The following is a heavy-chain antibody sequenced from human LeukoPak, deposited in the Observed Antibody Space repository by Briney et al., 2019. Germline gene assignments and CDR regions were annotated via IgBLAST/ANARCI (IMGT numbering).Heavy chain of an antibody. CDR1: GYTLTELS. D-gene: IGHD3-9*01. CDR2: FDPEDGET. Sequence: ASVKVSCKVSGYTLTELSMHWVRQAPGNGLEWMGGFDPEDGETIYAQKFQGRVTMTEDTSTDTAYMELSSLRSEDTAVYYCATVTGVEGRYFDYWGQGTLVTVSS. J-gene: IGHJ4*02. V-gene: IGHV1-24*01. CDR3: ATVTGVEGRYFDY.